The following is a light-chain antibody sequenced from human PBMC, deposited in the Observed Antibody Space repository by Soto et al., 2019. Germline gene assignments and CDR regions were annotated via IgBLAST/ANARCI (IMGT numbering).Light chain of an antibody. CDR1: QYINTR. CDR2: QTS. V-gene: IGKV3-11*01. Sequence: EIVLTQPPATLSSFPGARVPLSCRASQYINTRLAWYQHRPGQSPRLLIYQTSLRAAGIPARFSASGSGTDFTLTISDVQPEDFALYYCHQRQSWPRTFGQGTKVDIK. CDR3: HQRQSWPRT. J-gene: IGKJ1*01.